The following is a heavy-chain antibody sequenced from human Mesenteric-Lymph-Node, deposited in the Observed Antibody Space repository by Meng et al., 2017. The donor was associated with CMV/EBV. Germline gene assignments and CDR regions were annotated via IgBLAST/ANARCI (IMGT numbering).Heavy chain of an antibody. D-gene: IGHD4-11*01. CDR2: IRYDGGNK. V-gene: IGHV3-30*02. CDR1: GFTFSSYG. CDR3: AKEHYNNYGSGDHGMDV. Sequence: GESLKISCAASGFTFSSYGMNWVRQAPGKGLEWVAFIRYDGGNKYYADSVKGRFIISRDNSKNTLLLQMYSLTAEDTATYYCAKEHYNNYGSGDHGMDVWGQGTTVTVSS. J-gene: IGHJ6*02.